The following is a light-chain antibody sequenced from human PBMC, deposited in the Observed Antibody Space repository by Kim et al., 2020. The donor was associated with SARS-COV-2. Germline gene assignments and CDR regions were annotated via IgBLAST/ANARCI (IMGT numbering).Light chain of an antibody. CDR1: SSDVGGYNY. CDR3: CSYAGSYTWV. CDR2: DVS. V-gene: IGLV2-11*01. J-gene: IGLJ3*02. Sequence: QSALTQPRSVSGSPGQSVTISCTGTSSDVGGYNYVSWYQQHPGKAPKLMIYDVSKRPSGVPDRFSGSKSGNTASLTISGLQGEDEADYYCCSYAGSYTWVFGGGTQLTVL.